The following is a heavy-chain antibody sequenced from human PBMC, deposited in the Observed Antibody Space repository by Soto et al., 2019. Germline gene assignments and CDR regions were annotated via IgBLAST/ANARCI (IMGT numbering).Heavy chain of an antibody. CDR3: ARAAGLAVSGTRRYFDL. CDR2: VDTSGDT. CDR1: DFTFSGHD. J-gene: IGHJ2*01. Sequence: ELQLVESGGGLVQPGGSLRLACVASDFTFSGHDMHWVRQATGKGLEWVSGVDTSGDTYYAASVEGRFTISRDNAKDSLYLHVKNLRAGDTAVYYCARAAGLAVSGTRRYFDLWGRGTLVTVSS. V-gene: IGHV3-13*01. D-gene: IGHD6-19*01.